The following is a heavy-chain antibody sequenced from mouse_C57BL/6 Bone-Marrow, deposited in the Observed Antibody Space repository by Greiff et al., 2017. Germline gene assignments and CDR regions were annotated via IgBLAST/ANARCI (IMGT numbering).Heavy chain of an antibody. CDR2: ILPGSGST. V-gene: IGHV1-9*01. J-gene: IGHJ2*01. Sequence: VKLMESGAELMKPGASVKLSCKATGYTFPGYWIEWVKQRPGHGLEWIGEILPGSGSTNYNEKFKGKATFTADTSSNTAYMQLSSLTTEVSAIYYCARWRYYFYYWGQGTTLTVSS. CDR3: ARWRYYFYY. CDR1: GYTFPGYW.